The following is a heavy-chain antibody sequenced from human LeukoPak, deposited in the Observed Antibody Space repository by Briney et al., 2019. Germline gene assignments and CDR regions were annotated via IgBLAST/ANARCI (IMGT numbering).Heavy chain of an antibody. CDR2: ISDGGDGT. J-gene: IGHJ4*02. CDR1: GFTLRSYA. Sequence: PGGSLRLSCEASGFTLRSYAMSWVRQAPGKGLEWVADISDGGDGTHYADSVKGRFTISRDNSKNTLYLQMNSLRAEDTAVYYCAKGGPIAAAGLIYYFDYWGQGTLVTVSS. CDR3: AKGGPIAAAGLIYYFDY. V-gene: IGHV3-23*01. D-gene: IGHD6-13*01.